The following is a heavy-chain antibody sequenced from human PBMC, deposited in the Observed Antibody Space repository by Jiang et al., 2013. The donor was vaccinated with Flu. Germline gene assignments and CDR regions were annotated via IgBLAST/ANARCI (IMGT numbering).Heavy chain of an antibody. CDR1: GYTFTGYY. CDR2: INPNSGGT. D-gene: IGHD4-17*01. V-gene: IGHV1-2*05. CDR3: AREELRCKGGDAFDI. Sequence: GAEVKKPGASVKVSCKASGYTFTGYYMHWVRQAPGQGLEWMGRINPNSGGTNYAQKFQGRVTMTRDTSISTAYMELSRLRSDDTVVYYCAREELRCKGGDAFDIWGQGTMVTVSS. J-gene: IGHJ3*02.